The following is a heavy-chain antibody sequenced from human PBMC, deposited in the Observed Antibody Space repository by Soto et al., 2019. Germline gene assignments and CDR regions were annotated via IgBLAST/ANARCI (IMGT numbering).Heavy chain of an antibody. J-gene: IGHJ4*02. D-gene: IGHD3-22*01. CDR3: ARKYYFNSSGYYPYYFDF. CDR1: SGSISSSNW. CDR2: IYHSGST. Sequence: PSETLSLTCAVSSGSISSSNWWRWVRQPPGKGLEWIGEIYHSGSTNYNPSLRGRVTISVDKSKNELSLKLTSVTAADTAMYYCARKYYFNSSGYYPYYFDFWGQGTLVTVSS. V-gene: IGHV4-4*02.